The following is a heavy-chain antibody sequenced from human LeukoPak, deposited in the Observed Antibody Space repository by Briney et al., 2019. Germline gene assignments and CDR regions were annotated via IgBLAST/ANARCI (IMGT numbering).Heavy chain of an antibody. CDR3: ARHSYYCDSSGYDFFFDY. Sequence: SETLSLTCTVSGGSISSSSYYWGWIRQPPGKGLEWIGSIHYSGTTNYNPSLKSRVTISVDMSKKQFSLKLSSVTAADTAVYFCARHSYYCDSSGYDFFFDYWGQGTLVTVSS. D-gene: IGHD3-22*01. CDR2: IHYSGTT. V-gene: IGHV4-39*01. CDR1: GGSISSSSYY. J-gene: IGHJ4*02.